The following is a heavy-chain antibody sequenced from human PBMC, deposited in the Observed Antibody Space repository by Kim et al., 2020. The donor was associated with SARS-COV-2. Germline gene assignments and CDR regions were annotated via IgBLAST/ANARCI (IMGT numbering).Heavy chain of an antibody. V-gene: IGHV3-11*06. CDR1: GFTFSDYY. D-gene: IGHD6-19*01. Sequence: GGSLRLSCAASGFTFSDYYMSWIRQAPGKGLEWVSYISSSSSYTNYADSVKGRFTISRDNAKNSLYLQMNSLRAEDTAVYYCARGKHSSGWRFPSYWGQGTLVTVSS. CDR2: ISSSSSYT. CDR3: ARGKHSSGWRFPSY. J-gene: IGHJ4*02.